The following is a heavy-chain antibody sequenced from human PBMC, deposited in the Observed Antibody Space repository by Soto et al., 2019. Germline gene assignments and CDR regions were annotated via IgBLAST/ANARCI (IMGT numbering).Heavy chain of an antibody. CDR3: ARELGYESSGYGYSYYYAMDV. V-gene: IGHV3-33*01. CDR1: GFTFNRFG. Sequence: PGGSLRLSCAASGFTFNRFGMHWVRQAPGKGLEWVAVIWYDGSHKYYGDSVKGRITISRDNSKNTLYLQMNSLRAEDTAVYYCARELGYESSGYGYSYYYAMDVWGQGTTVTVSS. J-gene: IGHJ6*02. D-gene: IGHD3-22*01. CDR2: IWYDGSHK.